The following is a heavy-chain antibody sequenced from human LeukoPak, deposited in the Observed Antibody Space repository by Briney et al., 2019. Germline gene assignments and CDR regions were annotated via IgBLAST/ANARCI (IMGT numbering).Heavy chain of an antibody. CDR3: ARTNAFDI. J-gene: IGHJ3*02. Sequence: AETLSLPCTVAAGSINNYRWSWIRQPPGQGLEWIGCIFYSGNTYYNPSLKSRVTISVDTSKNQFSLRLSSVTAADTAVYYCARTNAFDIWGQGTLVTVSS. V-gene: IGHV4-59*08. CDR1: AGSINNYR. CDR2: IFYSGNT.